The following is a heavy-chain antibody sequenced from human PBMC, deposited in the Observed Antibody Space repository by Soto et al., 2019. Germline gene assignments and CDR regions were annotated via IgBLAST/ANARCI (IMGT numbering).Heavy chain of an antibody. D-gene: IGHD3-16*01. CDR3: ASGGYHPRLVY. CDR1: GGSVSSGSYY. CDR2: IYYSGST. J-gene: IGHJ4*02. V-gene: IGHV4-61*01. Sequence: QVQLQESGPGLVKPSETLSLTCTVSGGSVSSGSYYWSWIRQPPGKGLEWLGYIYYSGSTNYNPSLKSRVTISVDTSKNQFSLKLSSVTAADTAVYYCASGGYHPRLVYWGQGTLVTVSS.